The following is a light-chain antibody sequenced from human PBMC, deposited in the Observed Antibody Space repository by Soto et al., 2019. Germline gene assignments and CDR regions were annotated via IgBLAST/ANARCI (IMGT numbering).Light chain of an antibody. CDR3: QQYNDWPPFT. CDR1: QTVSSN. V-gene: IGKV3-15*01. J-gene: IGKJ3*01. Sequence: ETVMTQSPATLSVSPGERATLSCRASQTVSSNLAWYQQKPGQAPRRLIHGASTRAAGIPARFSGSGSGTEFTLTISSLQSEDFAVYYCQQYNDWPPFTVGPGTRVDIK. CDR2: GAS.